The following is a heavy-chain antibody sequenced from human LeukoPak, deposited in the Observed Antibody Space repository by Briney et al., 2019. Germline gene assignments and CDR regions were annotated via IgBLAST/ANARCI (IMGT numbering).Heavy chain of an antibody. Sequence: GASVKVSCQASGGTFSSSAISWVRQAPGPGLEWMGRIIPTLGIANYAQKFQGRVTITADKSTSTAYMELSSLRSEDTAVYYCARENFRGSNWFDPWGQGTLVTVSS. CDR1: GGTFSSSA. J-gene: IGHJ5*02. D-gene: IGHD3-10*01. CDR3: ARENFRGSNWFDP. CDR2: IIPTLGIA. V-gene: IGHV1-69*04.